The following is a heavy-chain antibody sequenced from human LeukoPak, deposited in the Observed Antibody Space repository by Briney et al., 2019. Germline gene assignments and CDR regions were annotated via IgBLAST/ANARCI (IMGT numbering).Heavy chain of an antibody. J-gene: IGHJ6*03. CDR3: AKDSADFWSGGYYYYYMDV. V-gene: IGHV3-30*18. CDR2: ISYDGSNK. D-gene: IGHD3-3*01. Sequence: GGSLRLSCAASGFTFSSYGMHWVRQAPGKGLEWVAVISYDGSNKYYADSVKGRFTISRDNSKNTLYLQMNSLRAEDTAVYYCAKDSADFWSGGYYYYYMDVWGKGTTVTVSS. CDR1: GFTFSSYG.